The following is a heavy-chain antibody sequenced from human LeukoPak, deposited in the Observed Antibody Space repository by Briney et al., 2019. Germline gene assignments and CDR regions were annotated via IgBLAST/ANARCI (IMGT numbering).Heavy chain of an antibody. D-gene: IGHD3-10*01. V-gene: IGHV4-34*01. CDR3: ATGRRYYGSGSSNCFDP. Sequence: KPSETLSLTCAGYGGSFSGYDWSWIRQPPGKGLEWMGEINYSGSTNYNPSLKRRATISVDPDKKQFSLKLSSVTAAHTAVSHCATGRRYYGSGSSNCFDPWGQGTLVTVSS. J-gene: IGHJ5*02. CDR1: GGSFSGYD. CDR2: INYSGST.